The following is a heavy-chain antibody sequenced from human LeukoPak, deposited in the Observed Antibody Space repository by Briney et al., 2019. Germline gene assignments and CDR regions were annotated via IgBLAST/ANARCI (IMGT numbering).Heavy chain of an antibody. V-gene: IGHV4-30-4*01. CDR1: GGSISSGDYY. J-gene: IGHJ6*02. D-gene: IGHD3-16*01. CDR3: ARGGGLPHYYYYGMDV. Sequence: PSETLSLTCTVSGGSISSGDYYWSWIRQPPGTGLEWIGYIYYSGSTYYNPSLKSRVTISVDTPKNQFSLKLSSVTAADTAVYYCARGGGLPHYYYYGMDVWGQGTTVTVSS. CDR2: IYYSGST.